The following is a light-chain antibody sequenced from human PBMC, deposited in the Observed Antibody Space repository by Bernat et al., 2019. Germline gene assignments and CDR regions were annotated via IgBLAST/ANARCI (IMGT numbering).Light chain of an antibody. J-gene: IGLJ3*02. CDR1: SSNIGAGYD. Sequence: QSVLTQPPSVSGAPGQRVTISCTGSSSNIGAGYDVHWYQQFPGTAPKLLIYANSNRPSRVPDRFSGSKSDTSASLAITGLQTEDEADYYCQSYDSSLSGWVFGRGTKLTVL. CDR2: ANS. V-gene: IGLV1-40*01. CDR3: QSYDSSLSGWV.